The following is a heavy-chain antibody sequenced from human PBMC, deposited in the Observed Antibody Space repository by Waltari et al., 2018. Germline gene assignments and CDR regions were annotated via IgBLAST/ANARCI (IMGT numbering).Heavy chain of an antibody. CDR2: IYYSGST. CDR1: GGSISSSSYY. V-gene: IGHV4-39*07. Sequence: QLQLQESGPGLVKPSETLSLTCTVSGGSISSSSYYWGWIRQPPGKGLEWIGSIYYSGSTYYNPSLKSRVTISVDTSKNQFSLKLSSVTAADTAVYYCAREGAPAVTIFGVVTADAFDIWGQGTMVTVSS. J-gene: IGHJ3*02. CDR3: AREGAPAVTIFGVVTADAFDI. D-gene: IGHD3-3*01.